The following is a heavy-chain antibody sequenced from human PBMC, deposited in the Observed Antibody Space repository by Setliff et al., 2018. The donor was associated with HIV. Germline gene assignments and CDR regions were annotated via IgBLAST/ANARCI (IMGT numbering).Heavy chain of an antibody. V-gene: IGHV4-38-2*01. CDR3: ARGGGFSDYDPYYYYYMDV. CDR2: ISHSGTT. Sequence: PSETLSLTCAFSGYSISSGYYWGWIRQPPGKGLEWIGSISHSGTTYYNASLKGRVTISVDTSKNQLSLKLSSVTAADTAVYYCARGGGFSDYDPYYYYYMDVWGKGTTVTVSS. D-gene: IGHD5-12*01. J-gene: IGHJ6*03. CDR1: GYSISSGYY.